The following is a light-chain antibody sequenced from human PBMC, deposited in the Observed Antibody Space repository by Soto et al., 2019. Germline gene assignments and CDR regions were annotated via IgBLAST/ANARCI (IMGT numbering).Light chain of an antibody. CDR2: GAS. V-gene: IGKV3-20*01. Sequence: EIVLTQSPDTLSLSPGERATLSCRTSEPVRNTYVAWYQQQPGQAPRLLIYGASSRAIGIPDRFSGSGSGTDFTLTISRLEPEDFALYFCQQYADPPLTFGGGTKVDIK. CDR3: QQYADPPLT. J-gene: IGKJ4*01. CDR1: EPVRNTY.